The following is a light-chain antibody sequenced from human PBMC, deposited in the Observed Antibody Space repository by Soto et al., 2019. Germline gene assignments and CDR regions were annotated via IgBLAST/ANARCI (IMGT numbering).Light chain of an antibody. Sequence: IQGTQSPSSLSASVGDRVTITCRASQTIINYLNWYQHKPGTAPKLLIYAASSLQSGVPSRFSGSGSGTDCTLTISSLQPEDFATYYCQQSYSIPPTFGQGTKVDIK. CDR1: QTIINY. V-gene: IGKV1-39*01. CDR2: AAS. J-gene: IGKJ1*01. CDR3: QQSYSIPPT.